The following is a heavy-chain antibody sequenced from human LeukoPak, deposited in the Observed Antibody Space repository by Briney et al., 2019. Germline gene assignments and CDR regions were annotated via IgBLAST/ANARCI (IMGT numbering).Heavy chain of an antibody. V-gene: IGHV3-64*01. CDR1: GSTFSSYA. CDR2: ISSNGGST. Sequence: GGSLRLSCAASGSTFSSYAMHWVRQAPGKGLEYVSAISSNGGSTYYANSVKGRFTISRDNSKNTLYLQMGSLRSEDTAVYYCAIGYYYDSSGYLPRDYWGQGTLVTVSS. D-gene: IGHD3-22*01. CDR3: AIGYYYDSSGYLPRDY. J-gene: IGHJ4*02.